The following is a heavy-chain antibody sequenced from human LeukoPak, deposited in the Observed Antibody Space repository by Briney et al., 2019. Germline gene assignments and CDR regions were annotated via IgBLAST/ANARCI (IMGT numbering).Heavy chain of an antibody. CDR2: ISAYNGNT. CDR1: GYTFTSYG. D-gene: IGHD3-22*01. J-gene: IGHJ4*02. Sequence: ASVKVSCKASGYTFTSYGITWLRQAPGQGLEAMGWISAYNGNTNYAQKFQDRVTMTTDTSTSTAYLELRSLRSDDTAVYFCARVLPDYYDTTGPPDYWGQGTLVTVSS. CDR3: ARVLPDYYDTTGPPDY. V-gene: IGHV1-18*01.